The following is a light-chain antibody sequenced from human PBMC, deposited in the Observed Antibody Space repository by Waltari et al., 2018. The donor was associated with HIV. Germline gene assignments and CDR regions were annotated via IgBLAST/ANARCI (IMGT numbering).Light chain of an antibody. Sequence: QSALTQPASVSGPPGQSITISCTGTTNDVGSSNYVSWHQQHPGEAPKLIIHDGSDRPAGISNRFSGSKSGNTASLTISGLQTEDEADYYCSSYTSSSTYVFGTGTRVTVL. CDR3: SSYTSSSTYV. CDR1: TNDVGSSNY. V-gene: IGLV2-14*01. CDR2: DGS. J-gene: IGLJ1*01.